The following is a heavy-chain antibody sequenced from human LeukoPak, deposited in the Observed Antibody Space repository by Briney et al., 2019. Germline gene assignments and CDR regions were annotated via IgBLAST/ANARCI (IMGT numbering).Heavy chain of an antibody. J-gene: IGHJ4*02. CDR3: ARVRIGSGWFYFDY. V-gene: IGHV3-7*01. Sequence: GGSLRLSCAASGFTFSGYWMTRVRQAPGKGLEWVANIKQDGSEKYYVDSMKGRFTISRDNTKTSLYLQMSSLRVEDTAVYYCARVRIGSGWFYFDYWAQGTLVTVSS. CDR2: IKQDGSEK. CDR1: GFTFSGYW. D-gene: IGHD6-19*01.